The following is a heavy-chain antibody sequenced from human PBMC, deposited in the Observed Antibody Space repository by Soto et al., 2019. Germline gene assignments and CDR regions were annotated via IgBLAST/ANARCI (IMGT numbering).Heavy chain of an antibody. CDR2: FDPEDGET. CDR3: ATSEQQLVQYYYYGMDV. D-gene: IGHD6-13*01. CDR1: GYTLTELS. Sequence: ASVKVSCKVSGYTLTELSMHWVRQAPGKGLEWMGGFDPEDGETIYAQKFQGRVTMTEDTSTDTAYMELSSLRSEDTAVYYCATSEQQLVQYYYYGMDVWGQGTTVTVYS. J-gene: IGHJ6*02. V-gene: IGHV1-24*01.